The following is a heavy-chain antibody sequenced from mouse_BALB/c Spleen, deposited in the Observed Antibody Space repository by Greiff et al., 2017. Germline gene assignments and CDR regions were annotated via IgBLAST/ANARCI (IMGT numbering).Heavy chain of an antibody. CDR3: ARGITGRFAY. CDR1: GYAFTNYL. V-gene: IGHV1-54*01. J-gene: IGHJ3*01. Sequence: QVQLQQSGAELVRPGTSVKVSCKASGYAFTNYLIEWVKQRPGQGLEWIGVINPGSGGTNYNEKFKGKATLTADKSSSTAYMQLSSLTSDDSAVYFCARGITGRFAYWGQGTLVTVSA. CDR2: INPGSGGT. D-gene: IGHD4-1*01.